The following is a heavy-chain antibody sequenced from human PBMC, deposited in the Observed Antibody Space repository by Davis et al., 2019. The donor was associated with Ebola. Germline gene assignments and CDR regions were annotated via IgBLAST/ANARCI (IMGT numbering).Heavy chain of an antibody. D-gene: IGHD2-2*02. J-gene: IGHJ5*02. CDR2: ISGGYI. Sequence: GESLKISCAASGFSFTSYSMNWVRQAPGKGLEWVAYISGGYIYYADSVKGRFTISRDNAKNSLYLQMNSLRAEDTAVYYCARDPIVVVPAAISWFDPWGQGTLVTVSS. V-gene: IGHV3-21*05. CDR1: GFSFTSYS. CDR3: ARDPIVVVPAAISWFDP.